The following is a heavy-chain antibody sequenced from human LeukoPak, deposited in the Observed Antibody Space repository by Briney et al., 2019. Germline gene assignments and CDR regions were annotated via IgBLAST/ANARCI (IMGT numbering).Heavy chain of an antibody. CDR2: IYYSGST. CDR3: ARRLVSSWYEDDAFDI. CDR1: GGSISSYY. V-gene: IGHV4-59*08. J-gene: IGHJ3*02. D-gene: IGHD6-13*01. Sequence: SETLSLTCTVSGGSISSYYWSWIRQPPGKGLEWIGYIYYSGSTNYNPSPKSRVTISVDTSKNQFPLKLSSVTAADTAVYYCARRLVSSWYEDDAFDIWGQGTMVTVSS.